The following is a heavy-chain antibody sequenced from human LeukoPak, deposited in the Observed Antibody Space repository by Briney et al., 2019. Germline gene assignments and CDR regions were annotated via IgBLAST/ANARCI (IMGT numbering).Heavy chain of an antibody. CDR3: AREKTRGTIFGVALYYYYYMDV. J-gene: IGHJ6*03. Sequence: SETLSLTCTVSGGSISSYYWSWIRQPAGKGLEWIGRIYTSGSTNYNPSLKSRVTMSVDTSKNQFSLKLSSVTAADTAVYYCAREKTRGTIFGVALYYYYYMDVWGKGTTVTVSS. CDR1: GGSISSYY. D-gene: IGHD3-3*01. V-gene: IGHV4-4*07. CDR2: IYTSGST.